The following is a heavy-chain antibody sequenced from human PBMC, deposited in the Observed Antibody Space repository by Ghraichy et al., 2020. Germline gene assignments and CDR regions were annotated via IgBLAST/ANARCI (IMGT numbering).Heavy chain of an antibody. Sequence: GGSLRLSCAASDFTFSNAWMNWVRQAPGKGLEWVGRIKSKTNGGTTDYAAPVKGRFTISRDDSKNTLYLQMNSLKTEDTAVYYCTTDSHLRNWYFDLWGRGTLVTVSS. CDR2: IKSKTNGGTT. J-gene: IGHJ2*01. CDR1: DFTFSNAW. V-gene: IGHV3-15*07. CDR3: TTDSHLRNWYFDL.